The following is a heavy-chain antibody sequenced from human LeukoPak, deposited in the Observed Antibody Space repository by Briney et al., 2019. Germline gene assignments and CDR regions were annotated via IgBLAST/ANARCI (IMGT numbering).Heavy chain of an antibody. CDR1: GGSISSYY. CDR3: ARAVLDQQLVDY. D-gene: IGHD6-13*01. J-gene: IGHJ4*02. V-gene: IGHV4-59*01. CDR2: IHYSGST. Sequence: PSETLSLTCTVSGGSISSYYWSWIRRPPGKGLEWIGYIHYSGSTNYNPSLKSRVTISSDTSKNQFSLKLTSVTAADTAVHYCARAVLDQQLVDYWGQGTLVTVSS.